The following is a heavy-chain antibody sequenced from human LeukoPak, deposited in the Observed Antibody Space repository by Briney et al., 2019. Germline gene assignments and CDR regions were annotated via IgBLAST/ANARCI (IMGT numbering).Heavy chain of an antibody. V-gene: IGHV4-39*01. J-gene: IGHJ4*02. CDR1: GGSVSSSSYY. Sequence: NSSQTLSLTCTVSGGSVSSSSYYWGWIRQPPGKGLEWIGSIYYSGSTYYNPSLKSRVTISVDTSKNQFSLKLSSVTAADTAVYYCARRPFRYCSSTSCSGWGQGTLVTVSS. D-gene: IGHD2-2*01. CDR3: ARRPFRYCSSTSCSG. CDR2: IYYSGST.